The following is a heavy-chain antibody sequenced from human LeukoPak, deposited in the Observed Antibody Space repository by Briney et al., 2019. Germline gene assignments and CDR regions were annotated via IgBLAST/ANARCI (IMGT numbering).Heavy chain of an antibody. D-gene: IGHD4-17*01. CDR2: ITYDGTDK. CDR1: GFTFSRYG. Sequence: GGSLRLSCAASGFTFSRYGMQWVRQAPGKGLEWVAIITYDGTDKNYADSVKGRFTISRDNSKNTLYLQMNSLRAEDTAVYYCAKRDNYGDYGGGLDYWGQGTLVTVSS. CDR3: AKRDNYGDYGGGLDY. V-gene: IGHV3-30*18. J-gene: IGHJ4*02.